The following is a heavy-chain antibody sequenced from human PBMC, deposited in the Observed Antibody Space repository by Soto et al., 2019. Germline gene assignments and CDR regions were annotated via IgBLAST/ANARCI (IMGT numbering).Heavy chain of an antibody. J-gene: IGHJ2*01. CDR2: INAGNGNT. CDR1: GYTFTSYA. Sequence: QVQLMQSGAEVKKPGASVKVSCKASGYTFTSYAMHWVRQAPGQRLEWMGWINAGNGNTKYSQKFQGRVTITRDTSASTAYMELSSLRSEDTAVYYCARGQGGYCSGGSCPYWYFDLWGRGTLVTVSS. D-gene: IGHD2-15*01. V-gene: IGHV1-3*01. CDR3: ARGQGGYCSGGSCPYWYFDL.